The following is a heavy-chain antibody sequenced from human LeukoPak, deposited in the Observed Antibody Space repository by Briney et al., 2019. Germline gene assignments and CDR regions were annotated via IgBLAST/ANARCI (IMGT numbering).Heavy chain of an antibody. D-gene: IGHD6-13*01. CDR1: GGSISSYY. Sequence: SETLSLTCTVSGGSISSYYWSWIRQPPGKGLEWIGYIYYSGSTNYSPSLKSRVTISVDTSKNQFSLKLSSVTAADTAVYYCARSVGAAAHFDYWGQGTLVTVSS. CDR3: ARSVGAAAHFDY. V-gene: IGHV4-59*08. CDR2: IYYSGST. J-gene: IGHJ4*02.